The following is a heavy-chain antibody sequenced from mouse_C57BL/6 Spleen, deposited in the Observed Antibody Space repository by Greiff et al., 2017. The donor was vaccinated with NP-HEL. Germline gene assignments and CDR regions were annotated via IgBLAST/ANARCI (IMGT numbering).Heavy chain of an antibody. J-gene: IGHJ3*01. CDR2: ISSGGDYI. CDR1: GFTFSSYA. D-gene: IGHD2-5*01. CDR3: TREGSNEAWFAY. V-gene: IGHV5-9-1*02. Sequence: VMLVESGEGLVKPGGSLKLSCAASGFTFSSYAMSWVRQTPEKRLEWVAYISSGGDYIYYADTVKGRFTISRDNARNTLYLQMSSLKSEDTAMYYCTREGSNEAWFAYWGQGTLVTVSA.